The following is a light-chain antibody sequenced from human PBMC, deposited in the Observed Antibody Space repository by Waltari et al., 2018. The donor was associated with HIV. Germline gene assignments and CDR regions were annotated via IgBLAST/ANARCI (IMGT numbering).Light chain of an antibody. J-gene: IGKJ2*01. CDR2: AAS. Sequence: DIQMTQSPSSLSASVGDRVTITCRASQSNTTSLNEYQQKSGKDPNLLIYAASSLQSGVPSRFSGSGSGTDFTLTISSLQPEDFATYYCQQSYSSSSTFGQGTKLEIK. CDR1: QSNTTS. CDR3: QQSYSSSST. V-gene: IGKV1-39*01.